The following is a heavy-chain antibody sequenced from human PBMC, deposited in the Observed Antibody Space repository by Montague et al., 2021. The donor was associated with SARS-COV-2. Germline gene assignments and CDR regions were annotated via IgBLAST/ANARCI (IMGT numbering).Heavy chain of an antibody. J-gene: IGHJ3*02. CDR1: GGSLSNYY. V-gene: IGHV4-34*01. Sequence: SETLSLTCAISGGSLSNYYWSWIRQPPGKGLEWIGEVNQSGTTIYNPSAKSGVTISEDTSKNKFYLRLNSVTAADTAVYYCAGGRRPVVVPGAGPAGRAFDIWGQGTMVTVSS. CDR2: VNQSGTT. CDR3: AGGRRPVVVPGAGPAGRAFDI. D-gene: IGHD2-2*01.